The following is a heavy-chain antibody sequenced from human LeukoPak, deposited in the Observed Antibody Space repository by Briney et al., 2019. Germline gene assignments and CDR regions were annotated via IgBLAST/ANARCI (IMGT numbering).Heavy chain of an antibody. CDR1: GFTFSNYS. V-gene: IGHV3-21*01. J-gene: IGHJ4*02. D-gene: IGHD3-3*01. CDR2: ISSSSSYI. Sequence: GGSLRLSCAASGFTFSNYSMNWVRQAPGKGLEWVSSISSSSSYIYYADSVEGRFTISRDNAKNSLYLQMNSLRAEGTAVYYRARDPLDRFLEWLFWGQGTLVTVSS. CDR3: ARDPLDRFLEWLF.